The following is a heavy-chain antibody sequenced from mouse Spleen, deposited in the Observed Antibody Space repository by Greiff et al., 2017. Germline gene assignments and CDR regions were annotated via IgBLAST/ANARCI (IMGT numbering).Heavy chain of an antibody. CDR2: ISSGGGDT. CDR1: GFTFSSYA. Sequence: EVQVVESGGGLVKLGWSLKLSCAASGFTFSSYAMSWVRQTPEQRLEWVATISSGGGDTYYPHSVKGRFTFSRDNAKNTLYLQMSSLKSEYTAMYDCARPPSTMITSGFAYWGQGTLVTVSA. D-gene: IGHD2-4*01. V-gene: IGHV5-9-3*01. CDR3: ARPPSTMITSGFAY. J-gene: IGHJ3*01.